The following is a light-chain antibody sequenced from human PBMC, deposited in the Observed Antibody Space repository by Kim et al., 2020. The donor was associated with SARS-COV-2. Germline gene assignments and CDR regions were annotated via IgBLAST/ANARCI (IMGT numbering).Light chain of an antibody. Sequence: QAGLTQPPSVSKGLRQTATLTCTGNSNNVGNEGVAWLQQHQGHPPKLLSCRNNNRPSGISERFSASRSGNTASLTITGLQPEDEADYYCSAWDSSLSACVFVWWTQLTVL. CDR1: SNNVGNEG. CDR3: SAWDSSLSACV. J-gene: IGLJ3*02. V-gene: IGLV10-54*01. CDR2: RNN.